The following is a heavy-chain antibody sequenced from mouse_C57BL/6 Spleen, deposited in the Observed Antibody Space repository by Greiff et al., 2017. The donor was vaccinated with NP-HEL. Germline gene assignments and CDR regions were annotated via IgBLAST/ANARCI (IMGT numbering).Heavy chain of an antibody. Sequence: EVQVVESGGGLVKPGGSLKLSCAASGFTFSDYGMHWVRQAPEKGLEWVAYISSGSSTIYYADTVKGRFTISRDNAKNTLFLQMTSLRSEDTAMYYCARGGYYVYYAMDYWGQGTSVTVS. CDR1: GFTFSDYG. CDR3: ARGGYYVYYAMDY. D-gene: IGHD2-3*01. CDR2: ISSGSSTI. J-gene: IGHJ4*01. V-gene: IGHV5-17*01.